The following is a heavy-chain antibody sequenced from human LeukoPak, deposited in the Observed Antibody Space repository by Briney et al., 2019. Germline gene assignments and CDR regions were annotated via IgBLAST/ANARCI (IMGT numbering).Heavy chain of an antibody. D-gene: IGHD5-18*01. CDR3: ARDNFYSYGPYYYYYYMDV. J-gene: IGHJ6*03. Sequence: ASVKVSCMTSGGTFSSYAIYWVRQAPGQGLEWMGWINPNSGGTNYAQKFQGRVTMTRDTSISTAYMELSRLRSDDTAVYYCARDNFYSYGPYYYYYYMDVWGKGTTVTVSS. CDR2: INPNSGGT. CDR1: GGTFSSYA. V-gene: IGHV1-2*02.